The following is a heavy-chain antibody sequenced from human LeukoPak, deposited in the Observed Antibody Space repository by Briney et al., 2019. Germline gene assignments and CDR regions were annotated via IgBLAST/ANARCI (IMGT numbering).Heavy chain of an antibody. D-gene: IGHD2-21*01. CDR3: ARSLFVAFTD. Sequence: ASVKVSCKASGYTFTDHSIHWVRQAPGQGLEWMGYVDPSNDDTNYAPKFHDRVTMTGDTSIRTAYMELSRLPSDDTAVYYCARSLFVAFTDWGEGTLVIVSS. CDR1: GYTFTDHS. J-gene: IGHJ4*02. V-gene: IGHV1-2*02. CDR2: VDPSNDDT.